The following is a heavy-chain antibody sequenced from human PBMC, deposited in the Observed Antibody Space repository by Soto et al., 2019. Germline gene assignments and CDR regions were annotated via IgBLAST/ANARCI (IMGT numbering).Heavy chain of an antibody. CDR2: ISNSGGSI. Sequence: DVQLLESGGGLVQPGGSLRLSCAASGFTFSNFGMSWVRQAPGKGLEWVPAISNSGGSIYYADSVKGRFTISRDNSKNTLYLQMNSLRAEDTAVYYCAKSLVAVTRRVCFDSWGQGTLVTVSS. CDR1: GFTFSNFG. V-gene: IGHV3-23*01. D-gene: IGHD2-15*01. J-gene: IGHJ4*02. CDR3: AKSLVAVTRRVCFDS.